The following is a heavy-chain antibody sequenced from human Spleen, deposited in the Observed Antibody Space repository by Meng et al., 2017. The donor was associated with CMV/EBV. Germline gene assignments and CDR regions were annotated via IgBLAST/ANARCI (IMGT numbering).Heavy chain of an antibody. J-gene: IGHJ4*02. D-gene: IGHD4-17*01. V-gene: IGHV3-23*01. CDR2: ISGSGGST. CDR3: ANYGDRYYFDY. Sequence: GESLKISCATSGFTFSSYAMSWVRQAPGKGLEWVSAISGSGGSTYYADSVKGRFTISRDNSKNTLYLQMNSLRAEDTAVYYCANYGDRYYFDYWGQGTLVTVSS. CDR1: GFTFSSYA.